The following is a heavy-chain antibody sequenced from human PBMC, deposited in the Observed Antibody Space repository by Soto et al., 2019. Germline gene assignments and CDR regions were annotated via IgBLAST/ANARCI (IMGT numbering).Heavy chain of an antibody. CDR1: GGSISSVGHY. Sequence: SSETLSLTCSVSGGSISSVGHYWTWIRQQPGKGLEWIGYIYYSGSTDYNPSLKSRVTISVDRSKNQFSLNLSSVTAADTAIYYCARESGGYDSSTRYGLDVWGQGTTVTVSS. J-gene: IGHJ6*02. CDR3: ARESGGYDSSTRYGLDV. V-gene: IGHV4-31*03. D-gene: IGHD6-25*01. CDR2: IYYSGST.